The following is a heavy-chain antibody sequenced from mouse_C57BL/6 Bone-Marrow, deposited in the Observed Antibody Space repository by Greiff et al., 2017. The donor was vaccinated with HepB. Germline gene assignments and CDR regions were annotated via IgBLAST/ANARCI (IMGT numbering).Heavy chain of an antibody. Sequence: EVKVIESGPGMVKPSQSLSLTCTVTGYSITSGYDWHWIRHFPGNKLEWMGYISYSGSTNYNPSLKSRISITHDTSKNHFFLKLNSVTTEDTATYYCARAPTGPWFAYWGQGTLVTVSA. CDR1: GYSITSGYD. J-gene: IGHJ3*01. D-gene: IGHD4-1*02. CDR2: ISYSGST. CDR3: ARAPTGPWFAY. V-gene: IGHV3-1*01.